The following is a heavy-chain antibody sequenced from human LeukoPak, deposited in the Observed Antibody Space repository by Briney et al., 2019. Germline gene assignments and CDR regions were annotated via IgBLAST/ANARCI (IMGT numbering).Heavy chain of an antibody. D-gene: IGHD2-2*01. J-gene: IGHJ6*03. CDR3: AREVVVVPAATSYYYYYMDV. Sequence: GGSLRPSYAAAGCTFSSYSVKGCHQAPGKVLEWVSSLSSSTSYIYNADLVKGRFPISRDNAKNSLYLQMNSLRAEDTAVYYCAREVVVVPAATSYYYYYMDVWGKGTTVTVSS. CDR2: LSSSTSYI. CDR1: GCTFSSYS. V-gene: IGHV3-21*01.